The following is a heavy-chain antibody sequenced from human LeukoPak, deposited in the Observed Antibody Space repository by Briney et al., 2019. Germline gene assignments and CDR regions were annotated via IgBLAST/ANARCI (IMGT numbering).Heavy chain of an antibody. J-gene: IGHJ5*02. CDR1: GGSISSSSYY. D-gene: IGHD5-12*01. Sequence: SETLSPTCTVSGGSISSSSYYWGWIRQPPGKGLEWIGSIYYSGSTYYNPSLKSRVTIPVDTSKNQFSLKLSSVTAADTAVYYCAVYSGNRNWFDPWGQLTLVTVSS. CDR2: IYYSGST. V-gene: IGHV4-39*01. CDR3: AVYSGNRNWFDP.